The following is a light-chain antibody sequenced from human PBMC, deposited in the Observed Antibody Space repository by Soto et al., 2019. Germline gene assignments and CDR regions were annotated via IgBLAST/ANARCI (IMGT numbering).Light chain of an antibody. CDR2: GAS. J-gene: IGKJ1*01. CDR1: QSVSSSY. CDR3: QQYGSSRWT. Sequence: EIVLTQSPGTLSLSPGERATLSCRASQSVSSSYLAWYQQKPGQAPRLLIYGASTRASGIPDRFSGSGSGTDFTFNISTLEPEDFAVYYCQQYGSSRWTFGQGTKVDIK. V-gene: IGKV3-20*01.